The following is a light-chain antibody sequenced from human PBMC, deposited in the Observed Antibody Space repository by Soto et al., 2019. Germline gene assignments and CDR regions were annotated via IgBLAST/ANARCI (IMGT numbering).Light chain of an antibody. CDR3: TSYTITHIPVI. Sequence: QSVLTQPASVSGSPGQSITISCTGTSSDVGGYNYVSWYQQHPGKAPKLMIYEVSNRPSGVSNRFSGSKSGNTASLTITGLQPEDEASYYCTSYTITHIPVIFGGGTQLTVL. CDR1: SSDVGGYNY. V-gene: IGLV2-14*01. J-gene: IGLJ2*01. CDR2: EVS.